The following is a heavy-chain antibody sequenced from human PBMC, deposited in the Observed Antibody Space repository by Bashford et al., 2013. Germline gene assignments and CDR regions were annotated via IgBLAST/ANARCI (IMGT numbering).Heavy chain of an antibody. Sequence: VASVKVSCKASGGTFRNNAVSWVRQAPGQGLEWMGGIIPVLDISNYAQNFQGRVTITADKSSSTAYLELSSLRSDDTAVYYCARPSAIYFDSSDHPFGYWGQGTLVTVSS. J-gene: IGHJ4*02. CDR1: GGTFRNNA. D-gene: IGHD3-22*01. V-gene: IGHV1-69*10. CDR3: ARPSAIYFDSSDHPFGY. CDR2: IIPVLDIS.